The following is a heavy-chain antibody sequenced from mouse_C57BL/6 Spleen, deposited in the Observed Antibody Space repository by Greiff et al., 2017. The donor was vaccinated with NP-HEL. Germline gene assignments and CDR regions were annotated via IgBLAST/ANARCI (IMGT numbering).Heavy chain of an antibody. CDR1: GFTFSSYG. Sequence: DVMLVESGGDLVKPGGSLKLSCAASGFTFSSYGMSWVRQTPDKRLEWVATISSGGSYTYYPDSLKGRFTISRDNANNTLYLQMSSLKSEDTAMYYCAREGSTMVTPWYFDVWGTGTTVTVSS. D-gene: IGHD2-2*01. J-gene: IGHJ1*03. CDR3: AREGSTMVTPWYFDV. V-gene: IGHV5-6*02. CDR2: ISSGGSYT.